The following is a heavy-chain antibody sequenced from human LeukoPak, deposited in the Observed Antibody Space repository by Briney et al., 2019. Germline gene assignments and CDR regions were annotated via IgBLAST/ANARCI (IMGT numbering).Heavy chain of an antibody. V-gene: IGHV4-39*07. J-gene: IGHJ3*02. CDR2: IHHSGSA. D-gene: IGHD1-26*01. Sequence: SETLSLTCTVSGGSISSSSYYWGWIRQPPGKGLEWIGEIHHSGSADYNPSLKSRVTISPDKSKNQFSLTLTSVTAADTAVYFCARAPLSGTYYTDAFDIWGQGTMVTVSS. CDR3: ARAPLSGTYYTDAFDI. CDR1: GGSISSSSYY.